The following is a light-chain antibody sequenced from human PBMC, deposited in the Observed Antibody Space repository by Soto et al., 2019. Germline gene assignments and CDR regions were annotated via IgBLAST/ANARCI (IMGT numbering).Light chain of an antibody. CDR3: SSYPTTNLVL. Sequence: QSALTQPASVSGSPGQSITISCTGTSSDVGDDNFVSWYQQHPGKAPKVIIYDVTHRPSGVSNRFSGSKSGNTASLTISGLQAEDEADYYCSSYPTTNLVLFGGGTKVTVL. V-gene: IGLV2-14*03. J-gene: IGLJ2*01. CDR1: SSDVGDDNF. CDR2: DVT.